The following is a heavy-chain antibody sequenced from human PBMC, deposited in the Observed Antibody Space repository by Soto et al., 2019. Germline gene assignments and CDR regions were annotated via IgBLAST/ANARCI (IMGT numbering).Heavy chain of an antibody. CDR1: GGTFSCYA. CDR3: ARDHQRACNWFAP. CDR2: IIPIFRPA. V-gene: IGHV1-69*13. Sequence: ASVKVSCKASGGTFSCYAISWVRQAPLQGLELMGGIIPIFRPANYAQKFQGRVTITADEYTSTAYMELSSLRSEDTAVYYCARDHQRACNWFAPWGQGTLVTASS. J-gene: IGHJ5*02. D-gene: IGHD2-2*01.